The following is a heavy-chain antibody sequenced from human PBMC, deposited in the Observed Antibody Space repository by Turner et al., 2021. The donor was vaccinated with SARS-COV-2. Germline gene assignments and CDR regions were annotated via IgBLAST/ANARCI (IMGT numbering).Heavy chain of an antibody. CDR2: ISGSGVTT. J-gene: IGHJ4*02. CDR1: GITSTSYS. D-gene: IGHD3-16*01. CDR3: AKGGWGSFDY. Sequence: VQLLESGGGLVQPGGSLRLSCAASGITSTSYSMSWVRQAPWKGLEWVSRISGSGVTTYYSDSGKGRFTISRDSFNKMVYLQMNSLRADDMAGYYCAKGGWGSFDYWGQGILVIVSS. V-gene: IGHV3-23*01.